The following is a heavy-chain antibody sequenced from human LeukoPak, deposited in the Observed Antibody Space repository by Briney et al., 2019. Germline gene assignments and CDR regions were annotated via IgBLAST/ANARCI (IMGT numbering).Heavy chain of an antibody. Sequence: XXPGKGXXWVSSISGSNSYIFYADSVKGRFTVSRDNAKDSLYLQMNSLRAEDTAVYYCAKVPAAYYFDYWGQGTLVTVSS. CDR3: AKVPAAYYFDY. CDR2: ISGSNSYI. V-gene: IGHV3-21*04. J-gene: IGHJ4*02. D-gene: IGHD2-2*01.